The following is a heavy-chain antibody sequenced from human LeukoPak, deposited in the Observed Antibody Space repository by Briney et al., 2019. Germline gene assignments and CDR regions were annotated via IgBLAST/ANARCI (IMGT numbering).Heavy chain of an antibody. CDR2: MNPNSGNT. D-gene: IGHD3-22*01. V-gene: IGHV1-8*01. J-gene: IGHJ4*02. CDR3: ARGVYASGYWNY. Sequence: ASAKVSCKASGYTFTSYDINWVRQATGQGLEWMGWMNPNSGNTGYAQKFQGRVTMTRNTSISTAYMELSSLRSEDTAVYYCARGVYASGYWNYWGQGTLVTVSS. CDR1: GYTFTSYD.